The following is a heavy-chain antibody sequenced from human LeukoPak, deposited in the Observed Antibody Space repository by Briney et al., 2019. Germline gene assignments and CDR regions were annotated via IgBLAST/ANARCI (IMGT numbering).Heavy chain of an antibody. Sequence: GRSLRFSCAASGFTFSNHGMHWVRQAPGKGLEWVALIWYDGTKKYYADSVKGRLTISRDNSKNTLYLEMNSLRAEDTAVYYCARDRAVRYFDYWGQGTLVTVSS. D-gene: IGHD3-16*02. J-gene: IGHJ4*02. CDR2: IWYDGTKK. CDR1: GFTFSNHG. V-gene: IGHV3-33*01. CDR3: ARDRAVRYFDY.